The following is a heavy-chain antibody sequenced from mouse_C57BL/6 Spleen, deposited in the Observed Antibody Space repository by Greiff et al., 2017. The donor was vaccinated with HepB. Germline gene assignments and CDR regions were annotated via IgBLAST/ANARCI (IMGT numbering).Heavy chain of an antibody. V-gene: IGHV5-9*01. Sequence: EVKLMESGGGLVKPGGSLKLSCAASGFTFSSYTMSWVRQTPEKRLEWVATISGGGGNTYYPDSVKGRFTISRDNAKNTLYLQMSSLRSEDTALYYCARPDDYYYYAMDYWGQGTSVTVSS. CDR1: GFTFSSYT. CDR2: ISGGGGNT. CDR3: ARPDDYYYYAMDY. J-gene: IGHJ4*01. D-gene: IGHD2-4*01.